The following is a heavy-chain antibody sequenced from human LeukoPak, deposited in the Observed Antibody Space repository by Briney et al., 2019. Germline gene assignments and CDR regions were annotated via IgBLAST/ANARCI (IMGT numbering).Heavy chain of an antibody. Sequence: GGSLRLSCAASGFTFSSYSMNWVRQAPGKGLEWVSSISGSSSYIYYADSVKGRFTISRDNAKNSLYLQMNSLRAEDTAVYYCARMGGCDGMDWFDPWGQGTLVTVSS. J-gene: IGHJ5*02. CDR1: GFTFSSYS. D-gene: IGHD5-12*01. CDR2: ISGSSSYI. CDR3: ARMGGCDGMDWFDP. V-gene: IGHV3-21*04.